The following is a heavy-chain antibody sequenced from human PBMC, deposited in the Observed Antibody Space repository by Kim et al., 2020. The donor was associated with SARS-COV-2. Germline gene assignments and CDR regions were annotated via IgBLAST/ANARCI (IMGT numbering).Heavy chain of an antibody. J-gene: IGHJ4*02. V-gene: IGHV4-61*01. Sequence: SETLSLTCTVSGGSVSSGSYYWSWIRQPPGKGLEWIGYIYYSGSTNYNPSLKSRVTISVDTSKNQFSLKLSSVTAADTAVYYCARGTTIWFGEYYFDYWGQGTLVTVSS. CDR1: GGSVSSGSYY. CDR2: IYYSGST. CDR3: ARGTTIWFGEYYFDY. D-gene: IGHD3-10*01.